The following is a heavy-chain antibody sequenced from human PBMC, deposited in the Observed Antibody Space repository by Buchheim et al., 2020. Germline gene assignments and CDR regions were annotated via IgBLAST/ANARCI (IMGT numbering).Heavy chain of an antibody. D-gene: IGHD3-10*01. CDR1: GGSVSSGSYY. CDR2: IYYSGST. Sequence: QVQLQESGPGLVKPSETLSLTCTVSGGSVSSGSYYWSWIRQPPGKGLEWIGYIYYSGSTNYNPSLKSRVTISVDTSKNQFSLKLSSVTAADTAVYYCARGVPSGPPNYYYYYGMDVWGQGTT. CDR3: ARGVPSGPPNYYYYYGMDV. V-gene: IGHV4-61*01. J-gene: IGHJ6*02.